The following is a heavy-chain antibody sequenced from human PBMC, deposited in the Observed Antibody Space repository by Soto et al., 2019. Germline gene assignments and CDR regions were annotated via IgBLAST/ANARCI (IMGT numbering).Heavy chain of an antibody. CDR2: IYSGGST. CDR3: ASFSSGLYGAFDI. V-gene: IGHV3-53*01. CDR1: GFTVSSNY. J-gene: IGHJ3*02. Sequence: EVRLVESGGGLIQPGGSLRLSCAASGFTVSSNYMSWVRQAPGKGLEWVSVIYSGGSTYYADSVKGRFTISRDKSNNTLYLQMNSLRVDDTAVYYCASFSSGLYGAFDIWGQGTMVTVSS. D-gene: IGHD6-19*01.